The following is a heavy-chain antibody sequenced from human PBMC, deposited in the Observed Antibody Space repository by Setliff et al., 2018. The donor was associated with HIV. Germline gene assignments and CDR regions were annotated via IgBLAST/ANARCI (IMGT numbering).Heavy chain of an antibody. Sequence: PGGSLRLSCTASGFTFRDYSMNWVRQAPGKGLEWVSYLGKSNSRMTYAGSVKGRFTISGDNAKNTLYLQMNSLTSEDTAVYYCASEAGASSGWFGYWGQGTLVTVSS. D-gene: IGHD6-19*01. CDR3: ASEAGASSGWFGY. V-gene: IGHV3-48*01. CDR2: LGKSNSRM. J-gene: IGHJ5*01. CDR1: GFTFRDYS.